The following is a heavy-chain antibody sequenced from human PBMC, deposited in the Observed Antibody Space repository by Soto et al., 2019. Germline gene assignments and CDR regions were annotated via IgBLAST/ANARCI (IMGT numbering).Heavy chain of an antibody. CDR3: ARVGDIVVVPAGGGMDV. D-gene: IGHD2-2*01. CDR2: IYYSGST. CDR1: GGSISSYY. Sequence: SETLSLTSTVSGGSISSYYWSWIRQPPGKGLEWIGYIYYSGSTNYNPSLKSRVTIPVDTSKNQFSLRMSSVTAADTAVYYCARVGDIVVVPAGGGMDVWGQGTTVTVS. J-gene: IGHJ6*02. V-gene: IGHV4-59*01.